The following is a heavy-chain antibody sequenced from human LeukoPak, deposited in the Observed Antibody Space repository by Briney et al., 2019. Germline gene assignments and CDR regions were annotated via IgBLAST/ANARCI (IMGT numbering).Heavy chain of an antibody. V-gene: IGHV4-59*01. CDR2: IYYSGGT. Sequence: PSETLSLTCTVSGSSISNYYWSWIRQPPGKGLEWIGYIYYSGGTNYNPSLKSRVTISIDTSKNQFSLKLSSVTAADTAVYYCAREPLGDYGGNSGFDYWGQGSLVTVSS. CDR1: GSSISNYY. J-gene: IGHJ4*02. CDR3: AREPLGDYGGNSGFDY. D-gene: IGHD4-23*01.